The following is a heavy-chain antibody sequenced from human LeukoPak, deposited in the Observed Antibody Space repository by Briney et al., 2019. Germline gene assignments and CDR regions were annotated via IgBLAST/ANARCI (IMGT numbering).Heavy chain of an antibody. V-gene: IGHV1-58*02. J-gene: IGHJ3*02. CDR2: IVVGSGNT. Sequence: ASVKVSCKASGFTFTSSAMQWVRQARGQRLEWMGWIVVGSGNTNYAQNFQERVTITRDMSTSTAYMELSSLRSEDTAVYYCAANTPRVVREDAFDIRGQGTMVTVSS. CDR1: GFTFTSSA. CDR3: AANTPRVVREDAFDI. D-gene: IGHD2-21*01.